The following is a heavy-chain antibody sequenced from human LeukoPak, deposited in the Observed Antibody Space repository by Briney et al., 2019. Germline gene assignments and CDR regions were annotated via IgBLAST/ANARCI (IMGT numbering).Heavy chain of an antibody. V-gene: IGHV3-33*01. CDR3: ARVASSGWTVKYYFDY. Sequence: GGSLRLSCAASGFNFGTYSMHWARQAPGKGLEWVAVIWYDGSNEDYVDSVKGRFTISRDNSKNTLYLQMNSLRAEDTAVYYCARVASSGWTVKYYFDYWGQGTLVTVSS. D-gene: IGHD6-19*01. CDR1: GFNFGTYS. J-gene: IGHJ4*02. CDR2: IWYDGSNE.